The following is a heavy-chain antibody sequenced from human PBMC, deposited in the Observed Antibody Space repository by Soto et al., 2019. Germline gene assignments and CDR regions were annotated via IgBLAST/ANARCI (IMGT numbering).Heavy chain of an antibody. Sequence: EVQLLESGGGLVQPGGSLRLSCAASGFTFSSYAMRWVRQAPGKGLEWVSAISGSGGIMYYADSVKGRFTISRDNSKNTLYLQMNSLRAEDTAVYYCARRGSGSYYDYWGQGTLVTVSS. J-gene: IGHJ4*02. CDR1: GFTFSSYA. CDR2: ISGSGGIM. V-gene: IGHV3-23*01. D-gene: IGHD1-26*01. CDR3: ARRGSGSYYDY.